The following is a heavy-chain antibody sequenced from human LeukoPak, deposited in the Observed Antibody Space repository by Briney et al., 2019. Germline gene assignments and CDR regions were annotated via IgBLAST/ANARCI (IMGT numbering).Heavy chain of an antibody. CDR2: IYSGGST. J-gene: IGHJ4*02. D-gene: IGHD2-15*01. V-gene: IGHV3-66*01. CDR1: GFTVSSNY. CDR3: ASSVVVVGLDY. Sequence: GGSLRLSCAASGFTVSSNYMSWVRQAPGKGLEWVSVIYSGGSTYYADSVKGRFTISRDNSKNTLYLQMNSLRAEDTAVYYCASSVVVVGLDYWGQGTLVTVSS.